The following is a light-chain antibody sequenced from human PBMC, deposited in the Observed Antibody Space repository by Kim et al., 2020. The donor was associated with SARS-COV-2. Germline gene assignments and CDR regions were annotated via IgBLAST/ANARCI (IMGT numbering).Light chain of an antibody. V-gene: IGKV3-20*01. CDR1: QSVISNY. CDR2: GAS. Sequence: SPGERATLSCSARQSVISNYLVWFQQKPGQAPRLLIYGASSRASGIPDRLSGSGSGTDFTLTISRLEPEDFAVYYCQQYGRSQFTFGPGTKVDIK. CDR3: QQYGRSQFT. J-gene: IGKJ3*01.